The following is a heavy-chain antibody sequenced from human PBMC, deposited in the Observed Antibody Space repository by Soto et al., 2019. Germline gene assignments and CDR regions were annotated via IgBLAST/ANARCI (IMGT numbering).Heavy chain of an antibody. J-gene: IGHJ4*02. Sequence: SETLSLTCTVSGGSISSYYWSWIRQPPGKGLEWIGYIDYSGSTNYNPSLKSRVTISVDASKNQFSLKLSSVTAADTAVYYCARDSGFWSGFPLDWGQGTLVTVSS. CDR1: GGSISSYY. CDR3: ARDSGFWSGFPLD. CDR2: IDYSGST. V-gene: IGHV4-59*01. D-gene: IGHD3-3*01.